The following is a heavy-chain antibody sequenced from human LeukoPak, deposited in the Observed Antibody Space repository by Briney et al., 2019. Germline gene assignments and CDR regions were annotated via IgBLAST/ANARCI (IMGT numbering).Heavy chain of an antibody. CDR3: AKSVAVAGIFDY. CDR2: ISGSGGST. V-gene: IGHV3-23*01. CDR1: GFTFSSYA. J-gene: IGHJ4*02. D-gene: IGHD6-19*01. Sequence: GGSLRLSCAASGFTFSSYAMSWVRQAPGEGLEWVSDISGSGGSTYYADSVKGRFTISRDNSKNTLYLQMNSLRAEDTAVYYCAKSVAVAGIFDYWGQGTLVTVSS.